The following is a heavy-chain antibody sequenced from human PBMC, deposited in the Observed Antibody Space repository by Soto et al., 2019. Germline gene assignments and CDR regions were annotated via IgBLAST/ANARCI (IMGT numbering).Heavy chain of an antibody. CDR1: GFTFSSYG. J-gene: IGHJ4*02. CDR2: ISYDGSDN. V-gene: IGHV3-30*18. CDR3: AQSLGGLWPETYDY. D-gene: IGHD3-16*01. Sequence: QVQLVESGGGVVQPGRSLRLSCEASGFTFSSYGMHWVRQAPGKGLGWVAVISYDGSDNYYADSVKGRFTISRDHSKNTLNLQRNSLRADHTAVYYCAQSLGGLWPETYDYWGQGTLITVSS.